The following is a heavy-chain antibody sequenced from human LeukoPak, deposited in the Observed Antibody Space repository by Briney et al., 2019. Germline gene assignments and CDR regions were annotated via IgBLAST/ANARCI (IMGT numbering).Heavy chain of an antibody. CDR3: ARDGKGFVGAEGYFDY. Sequence: GRSLRLSCAASGFTFDDYAMHWVRQAPGKGLEWVSGISWNSGSIGYADSVKGRFTISRDNAKNSLYLQMNSLRAEDTAVYYCARDGKGFVGAEGYFDYWGQGTLVTVSS. CDR2: ISWNSGSI. V-gene: IGHV3-9*01. CDR1: GFTFDDYA. J-gene: IGHJ4*02. D-gene: IGHD1-26*01.